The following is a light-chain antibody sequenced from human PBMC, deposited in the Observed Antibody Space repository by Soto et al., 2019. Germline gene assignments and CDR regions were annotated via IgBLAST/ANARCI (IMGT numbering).Light chain of an antibody. CDR3: QQYADWPTT. CDR2: GAS. Sequence: EIVMTQSPVTLSVLHWERATLSCRASQSVGATVAWYHQRPGQAPRLLISGASTRATGVPARVSASGSGTAFTLTITSLQSDDFGVYYCQQYADWPTTFGQGTKVDI. CDR1: QSVGAT. V-gene: IGKV3-15*01. J-gene: IGKJ1*01.